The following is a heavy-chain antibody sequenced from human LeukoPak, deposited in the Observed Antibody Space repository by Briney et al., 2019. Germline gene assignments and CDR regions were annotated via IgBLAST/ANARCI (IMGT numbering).Heavy chain of an antibody. CDR2: IYYSGST. J-gene: IGHJ4*02. CDR3: AKKRQAALSAPSPSFDY. D-gene: IGHD2-15*01. CDR1: GGSISSYY. Sequence: SETLSLTCTVSGGSISSYYWSWIRQPPGKGLEWIGYIYYSGSTNYNPSLKSPVTISVDTSKNQFSLKLSSVTAADTAVYYCAKKRQAALSAPSPSFDYWGQGTLVTVSS. V-gene: IGHV4-59*01.